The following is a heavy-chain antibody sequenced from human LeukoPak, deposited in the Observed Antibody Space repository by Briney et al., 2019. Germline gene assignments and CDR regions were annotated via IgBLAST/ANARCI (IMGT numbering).Heavy chain of an antibody. Sequence: GGSLRLSCAASGFAFRRNAMAWVRQTPGNRLECVAGLDNDDKTYYAESVRGRFTISRDISKNTISLQMTSLRGEDTAVYYCAKDILRWSFDSWGQGVLVAVSS. CDR2: LDNDDKT. CDR3: AKDILRWSFDS. V-gene: IGHV3-23*01. D-gene: IGHD4-23*01. J-gene: IGHJ4*02. CDR1: GFAFRRNA.